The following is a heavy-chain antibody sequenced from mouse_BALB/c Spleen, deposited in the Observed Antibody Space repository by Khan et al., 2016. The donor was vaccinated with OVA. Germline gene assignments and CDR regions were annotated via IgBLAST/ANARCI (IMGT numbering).Heavy chain of an antibody. D-gene: IGHD1-1*02. CDR2: IWGGGTT. CDR1: GFSLTDYG. CDR3: AKLLWSHYYAMDY. V-gene: IGHV2-6-5*01. J-gene: IGHJ4*01. Sequence: QVQLKESGPGLVAPSQSLSITCTVSGFSLTDYGVGWIRQPPGKGLEWLGVIWGGGTTHYNSALKSRLSISTANSKSQAFLKMNSLQTDDTAMDYCAKLLWSHYYAMDYWGQGTSVTVSS.